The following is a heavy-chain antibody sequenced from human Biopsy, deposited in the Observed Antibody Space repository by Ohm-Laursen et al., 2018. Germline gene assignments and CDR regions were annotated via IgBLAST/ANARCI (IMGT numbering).Heavy chain of an antibody. J-gene: IGHJ5*02. D-gene: IGHD5/OR15-5a*01. CDR1: GYALPDFH. CDR2: INPHTGVT. CDR3: ARPSGGVSTIGFDP. Sequence: ASVYVSCKASGYALPDFHIHWARQVPGQGLESIGYINPHTGVTKYAQKFLDRITMTGDTSTSTAYMDLNRLTSADTGIYYCARPSGGVSTIGFDPWGQGTLVIVSS. V-gene: IGHV1-2*02.